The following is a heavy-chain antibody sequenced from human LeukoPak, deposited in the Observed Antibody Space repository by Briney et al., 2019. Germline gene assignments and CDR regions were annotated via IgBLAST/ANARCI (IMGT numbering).Heavy chain of an antibody. V-gene: IGHV4-59*01. CDR2: IYHSGST. J-gene: IGHJ4*02. Sequence: KPSETLSLTCTVSGDSISSYYWSWIRQPPGKGLEWIGYIYHSGSTKYNPSLKSRVTISVDTSKSQFSLKLSSVTAADTAVYYCARDGYSGNDGLWGQGTLVTVSS. D-gene: IGHD5-12*01. CDR3: ARDGYSGNDGL. CDR1: GDSISSYY.